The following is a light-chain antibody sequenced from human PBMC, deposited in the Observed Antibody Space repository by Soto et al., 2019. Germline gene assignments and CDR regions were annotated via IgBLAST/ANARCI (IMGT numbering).Light chain of an antibody. J-gene: IGLJ3*02. CDR3: ATWDDDLNGPV. Sequence: QSVLTQPPSASGTPGQRVTISCSGSSSNIGSSPVNWYQQLPGMAPRLLIYGNNQRPSGVPDRFSGSKSGTSASLAIGGRQSEEEGDYYCATWDDDLNGPVFGGGTKVTVL. V-gene: IGLV1-44*01. CDR1: SSNIGSSP. CDR2: GNN.